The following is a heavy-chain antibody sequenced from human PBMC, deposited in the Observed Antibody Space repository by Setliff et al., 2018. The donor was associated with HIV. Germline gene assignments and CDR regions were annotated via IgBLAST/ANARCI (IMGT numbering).Heavy chain of an antibody. J-gene: IGHJ4*02. CDR2: IYASGSP. CDR3: ARAPRYYRGWYIPEYFDN. V-gene: IGHV4-4*07. Sequence: SETLSLTCTVSSDSIRFYYWTWVRQPAGKGLEWIGRIYASGSPTYNPSLKSRVTISVDTSKNHFSLRLNSVTAADTAVYFCARAPRYYRGWYIPEYFDNWGEGTLVTVSS. CDR1: SDSIRFYY. D-gene: IGHD6-19*01.